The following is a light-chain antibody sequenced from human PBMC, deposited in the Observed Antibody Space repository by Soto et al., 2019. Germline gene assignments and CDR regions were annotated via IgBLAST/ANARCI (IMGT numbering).Light chain of an antibody. Sequence: EIVLTQSPGTLSLSPGERATLSCRASQSVSSSYLAWYQQKPGQTPRLLIYGVSSRATGIPDRFSGSGSGADFTLTISRLEPEDFAVYYCQQYETSPHTFGQGTKLEIK. V-gene: IGKV3-20*01. CDR1: QSVSSSY. J-gene: IGKJ2*01. CDR2: GVS. CDR3: QQYETSPHT.